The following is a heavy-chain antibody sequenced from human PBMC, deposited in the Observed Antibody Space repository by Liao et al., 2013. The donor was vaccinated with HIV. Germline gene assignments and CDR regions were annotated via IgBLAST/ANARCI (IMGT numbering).Heavy chain of an antibody. D-gene: IGHD3-3*01. V-gene: IGHV4-34*01. CDR2: INHSGST. CDR3: ARRVRFLEWRNDAFDI. CDR1: GGSFSGYY. Sequence: QVQLQQWGAGLLKPSETLSLTCAVYGGSFSGYYWSWIRQPPGKGLEWIGEINHSGSTNYNPSLKSRVTISVDTSMNQFSLKLSSVTAADTAVYYCARRVRFLEWRNDAFDIVGPRDKWSPSLQ. J-gene: IGHJ3*02.